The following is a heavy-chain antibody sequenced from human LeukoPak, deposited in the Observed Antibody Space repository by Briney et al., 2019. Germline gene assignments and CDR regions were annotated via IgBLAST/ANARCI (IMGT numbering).Heavy chain of an antibody. CDR1: GFTFSDYF. V-gene: IGHV3-11*06. J-gene: IGHJ4*02. CDR3: ARAEDGFDY. D-gene: IGHD2-15*01. CDR2: ISSSGSSS. Sequence: GGSLRLSCVASGFTFSDYFMSWIRQAPGKGLEWVSYISSSGSSSDYADSVKGRFTISRDNAKNSLYLQMNSLRAEDTAVYYCARAEDGFDYWGQGTLVTVSS.